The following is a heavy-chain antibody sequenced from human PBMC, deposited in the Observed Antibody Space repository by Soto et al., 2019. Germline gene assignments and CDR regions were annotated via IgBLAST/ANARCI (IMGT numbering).Heavy chain of an antibody. CDR3: ASSFTLPAAIGY. V-gene: IGHV1-3*01. CDR1: GYTFTSYA. J-gene: IGHJ4*02. Sequence: QVQLVQSGAEVKKPGASVKVSCKASGYTFTSYAMHWVRQAPGQRLEWMGWINAGNGNTKYSQKFQGRVTITRDTSARTAYMELRSLRSEATAVYYCASSFTLPAAIGYWGQGTLVTVSS. CDR2: INAGNGNT. D-gene: IGHD2-2*02.